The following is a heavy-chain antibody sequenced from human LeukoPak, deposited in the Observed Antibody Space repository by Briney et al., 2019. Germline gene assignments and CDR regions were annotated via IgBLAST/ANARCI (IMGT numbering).Heavy chain of an antibody. CDR1: GFTFSSYW. V-gene: IGHV3-7*01. CDR3: ARDGRWIVVVTNYFDY. D-gene: IGHD3-22*01. CDR2: IKQDGSEK. J-gene: IGHJ4*02. Sequence: HPGGSLRLSCAASGFTFSSYWMSWVRQAPGKGLEWVANIKQDGSEKYYVDSVKGRFTISRDNAKNSLYLQMNSLRAEDTAVYYCARDGRWIVVVTNYFDYWGQGTLVTVSS.